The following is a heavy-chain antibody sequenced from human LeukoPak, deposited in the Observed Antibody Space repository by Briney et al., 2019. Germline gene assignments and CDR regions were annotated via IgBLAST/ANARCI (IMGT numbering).Heavy chain of an antibody. CDR3: ARDMYYYDSSGLDAAFDI. Sequence: KPSETLSLTCTGSGGSISSGSYYWRWIRQPAGKGLEWIGRIYTSGSTNYNPSLKSRVTISVDTSKNQFSLKLSSVTAADTAVYYCARDMYYYDSSGLDAAFDIWGQGTMVTVSS. D-gene: IGHD3-22*01. CDR1: GGSISSGSYY. J-gene: IGHJ3*02. V-gene: IGHV4-61*02. CDR2: IYTSGST.